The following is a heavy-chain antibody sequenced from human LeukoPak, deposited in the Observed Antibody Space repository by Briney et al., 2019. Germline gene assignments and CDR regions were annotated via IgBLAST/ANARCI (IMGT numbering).Heavy chain of an antibody. J-gene: IGHJ4*02. CDR3: ARSSESYDSSGYYSYYFDY. V-gene: IGHV4-59*02. Sequence: SETLSLICTVSGGSVSSYYWSWIRQPPGKGLEWIGFIYYSGSTHYKPSLKSRGTISVDTSKNQCSLKLSSVTAADTAVYYCARSSESYDSSGYYSYYFDYWGQGTLVTVSS. CDR1: GGSVSSYY. D-gene: IGHD3-22*01. CDR2: IYYSGST.